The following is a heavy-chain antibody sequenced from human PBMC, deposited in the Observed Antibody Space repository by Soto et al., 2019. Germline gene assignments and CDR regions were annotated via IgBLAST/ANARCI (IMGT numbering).Heavy chain of an antibody. CDR3: ARDRGSGWYQKDY. J-gene: IGHJ4*02. V-gene: IGHV3-48*01. D-gene: IGHD6-19*01. CDR2: ISSSSSTK. CDR1: GYTVSSYS. Sequence: WGSLRISCAASGYTVSSYSMDWVRQAPGKGLEWVSYISSSSSTKYYADSVKGRFTISRDNAKNSLYLQMSSLRAEDTAVYYCARDRGSGWYQKDYWGQGTLVTVSS.